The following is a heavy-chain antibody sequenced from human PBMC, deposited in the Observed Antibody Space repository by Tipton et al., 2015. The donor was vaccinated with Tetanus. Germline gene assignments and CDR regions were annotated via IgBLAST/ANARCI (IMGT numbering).Heavy chain of an antibody. CDR2: INHGGGS. V-gene: IGHV4-34*01. Sequence: TLSLTCAVSGGSFSDYYWTWIRQSPGKGLEWIGEINHGGGSNYNPSLKSRVTLSLDTSKNHFSLRLSSVTAADTAIYYCARALKQGANWFDPWGQGTLVTVSS. CDR1: GGSFSDYY. D-gene: IGHD3-16*01. J-gene: IGHJ5*02. CDR3: ARALKQGANWFDP.